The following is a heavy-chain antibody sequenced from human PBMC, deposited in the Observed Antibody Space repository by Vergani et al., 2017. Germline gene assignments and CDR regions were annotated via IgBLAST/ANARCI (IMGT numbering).Heavy chain of an antibody. Sequence: QVKLQQSGPGLVKPSETLSLTSTVSGASVTSYYWSWIRQPPGKGLEWMGYVSFRGDTLYDPSVKGRMTISLNTSSNQFSLYLTSVTASDTAVYYCARSRIYYGAESPDYWGQGTLVTVSS. D-gene: IGHD3-10*01. J-gene: IGHJ4*02. CDR2: VSFRGDT. CDR1: GASVTSYY. CDR3: ARSRIYYGAESPDY. V-gene: IGHV4-59*02.